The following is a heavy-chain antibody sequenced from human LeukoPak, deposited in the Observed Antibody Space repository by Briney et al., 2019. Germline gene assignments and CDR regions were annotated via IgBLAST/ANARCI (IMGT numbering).Heavy chain of an antibody. V-gene: IGHV3-48*04. CDR2: TSGSGETI. J-gene: IGHJ4*02. D-gene: IGHD3-22*01. Sequence: PGGSLRLSCAASRFTFSGYSMNCVRQAPEKGRVCVSSTSGSGETIYFADSAKGRFTISRDTAKNSLYLQMHSLRAEDTAVYYCASGGSSGYPDFDYWGQGTLVTVSS. CDR1: RFTFSGYS. CDR3: ASGGSSGYPDFDY.